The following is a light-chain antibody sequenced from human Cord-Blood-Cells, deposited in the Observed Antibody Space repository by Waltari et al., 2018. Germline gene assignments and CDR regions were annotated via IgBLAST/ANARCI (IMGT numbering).Light chain of an antibody. V-gene: IGKV3-15*01. Sequence: EIVMTQSPATLSVSPGERATLSCRASQSVSSNLAWYQQKHGQAPRLLIYGASTRATGSPASVSGRGSGTEFTLTISSLQSEEFAVYYCQQYNNWPYTFGQGTKLEIK. CDR2: GAS. J-gene: IGKJ2*01. CDR3: QQYNNWPYT. CDR1: QSVSSN.